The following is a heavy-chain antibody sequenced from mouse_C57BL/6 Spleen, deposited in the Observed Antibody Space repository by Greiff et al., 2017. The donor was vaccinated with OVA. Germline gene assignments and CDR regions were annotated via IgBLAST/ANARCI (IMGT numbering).Heavy chain of an antibody. Sequence: VQLQQSGPELVKPGASVKIPCKASGYTFTDYNMDWVKQSHGKSLEWIGDINPNNGGTIYNQKFKGKATLTVDKSSSTAYMELRSLTSEDTAVYYCARGSYDGYYVSIFDYWGQGTTLTVSS. V-gene: IGHV1-18*01. J-gene: IGHJ2*01. CDR3: ARGSYDGYYVSIFDY. D-gene: IGHD2-3*01. CDR1: GYTFTDYN. CDR2: INPNNGGT.